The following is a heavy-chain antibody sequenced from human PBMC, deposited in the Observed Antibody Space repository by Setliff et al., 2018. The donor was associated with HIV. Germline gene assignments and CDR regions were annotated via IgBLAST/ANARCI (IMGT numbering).Heavy chain of an antibody. D-gene: IGHD3-22*01. V-gene: IGHV4-61*09. J-gene: IGHJ4*02. Sequence: SETLSLTCTVSGGSISSGSYYWSWIRQPAGKGLEWIGHIYTSGSTNYNPSLKSRVTISVDTSKNQFSLKLSSVTAADTAVYYCASLFDYDSSGYYYNRALSYWGQGTLVTVSS. CDR3: ASLFDYDSSGYYYNRALSY. CDR2: IYTSGST. CDR1: GGSISSGSYY.